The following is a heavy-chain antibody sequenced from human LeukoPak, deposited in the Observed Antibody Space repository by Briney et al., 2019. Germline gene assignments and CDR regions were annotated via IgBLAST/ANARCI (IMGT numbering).Heavy chain of an antibody. Sequence: GGSLRLSCTASGFTFGDYAMSWFRQAPGKGLEWVGFIRSKAYGGTTEYAASVKGRFTISRDDSKSIAYLQMNSLKTEDTAVYYCTRPGEESDDAFDIWGQGTMVTVSS. CDR3: TRPGEESDDAFDI. V-gene: IGHV3-49*03. J-gene: IGHJ3*02. CDR2: IRSKAYGGTT. D-gene: IGHD3-10*01. CDR1: GFTFGDYA.